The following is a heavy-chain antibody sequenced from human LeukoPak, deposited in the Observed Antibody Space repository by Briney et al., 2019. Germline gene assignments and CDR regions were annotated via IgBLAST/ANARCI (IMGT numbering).Heavy chain of an antibody. Sequence: LGGSLRLSCAASGFTFSGSAMHWVRQASGKGLEWVGRIRSKANSYATAYAASVKGRFTISRDDSKNTAYLQMNSLKTEDTAVYCCTRRGSSGPIDYWGQGTLVTVSS. D-gene: IGHD6-19*01. CDR1: GFTFSGSA. CDR2: IRSKANSYAT. CDR3: TRRGSSGPIDY. V-gene: IGHV3-73*01. J-gene: IGHJ4*02.